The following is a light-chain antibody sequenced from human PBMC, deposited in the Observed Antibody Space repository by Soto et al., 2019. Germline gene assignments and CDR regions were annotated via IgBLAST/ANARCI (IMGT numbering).Light chain of an antibody. CDR3: QHYGGSFI. Sequence: EIVLTQSPGTLSLSPGEGATVSCRVSQSINSKSLVWYQRKFGQAPMLLIYNTSTRATGIPDRFSGSGSGTDFTLSISGLEPEDFAVYYCQHYGGSFIFGPGTKVDCK. J-gene: IGKJ3*01. CDR2: NTS. V-gene: IGKV3-20*01. CDR1: QSINSKS.